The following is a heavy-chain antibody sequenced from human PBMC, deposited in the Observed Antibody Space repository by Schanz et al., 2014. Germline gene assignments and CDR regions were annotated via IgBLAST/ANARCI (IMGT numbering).Heavy chain of an antibody. CDR3: GRGHPFVPAEAIDY. CDR1: GYTFTSYG. V-gene: IGHV1-18*04. Sequence: QVQLVQSGVEVKKPGASVKVSCKASGYTFTSYGINWVRQAPGQGLEWMGWISAYNGDTNYAQKVQGRVTLTTDTSANTAYMELTRLRSDDTAVYFCGRGHPFVPAEAIDYWGQGTLVTVSS. D-gene: IGHD2-2*01. CDR2: ISAYNGDT. J-gene: IGHJ4*02.